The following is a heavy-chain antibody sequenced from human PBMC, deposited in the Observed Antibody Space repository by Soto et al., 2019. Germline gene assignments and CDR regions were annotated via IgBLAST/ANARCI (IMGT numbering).Heavy chain of an antibody. Sequence: QVHLEQSGVEVKKPGASVKVSCKASNYTFTYYGISWVRQAPGQGLEWMGWISAYSGYTNYAQNLQGRVFMTTDTSTNTADLELRSLRSDDTAMYYCARDYCSIPKCSRYNYFDFWGQGTLITVSS. D-gene: IGHD2-2*01. CDR1: NYTFTYYG. CDR2: ISAYSGYT. CDR3: ARDYCSIPKCSRYNYFDF. J-gene: IGHJ4*02. V-gene: IGHV1-18*04.